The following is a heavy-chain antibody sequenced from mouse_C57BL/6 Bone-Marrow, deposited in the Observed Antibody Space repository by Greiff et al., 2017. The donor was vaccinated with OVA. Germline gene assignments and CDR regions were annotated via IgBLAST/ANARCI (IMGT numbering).Heavy chain of an antibody. J-gene: IGHJ3*01. V-gene: IGHV3-6*01. D-gene: IGHD3-1*01. CDR1: GYSITSGYY. Sequence: EVQLQESGPGLVKPSQSLSLTCSVTGYSITSGYYWNWIRQFPGNKLEWRGYISYDGSNNYNPSLKNRISITRDKSKNQFFLKLNSVTTEDTATYYCAREGYWAWFAYWGQGTLVTVSA. CDR3: AREGYWAWFAY. CDR2: ISYDGSN.